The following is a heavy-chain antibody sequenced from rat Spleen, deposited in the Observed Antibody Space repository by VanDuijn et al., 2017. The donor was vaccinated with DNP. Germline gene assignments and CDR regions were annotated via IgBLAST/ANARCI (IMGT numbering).Heavy chain of an antibody. J-gene: IGHJ2*01. CDR1: GYSITSNY. CDR2: ISYSGST. Sequence: VQLKESGPGLVQPSQPLSLTCSVTGYSITSNYWGWIRQFPGNKMEYIGHISYSGSTNYNPSLKSRISITRDTSKNHFFLHLNSVTSEDTGTYYCARWTRYFDNWGQGVMVTVSS. CDR3: ARWTRYFDN. V-gene: IGHV3-1*01. D-gene: IGHD1-7*01.